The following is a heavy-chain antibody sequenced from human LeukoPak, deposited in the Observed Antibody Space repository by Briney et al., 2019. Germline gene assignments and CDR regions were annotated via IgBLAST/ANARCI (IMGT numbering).Heavy chain of an antibody. J-gene: IGHJ6*03. CDR2: INHSGST. CDR3: ARGRIAARPKAPRHYYMDV. Sequence: PSETLSLTCTVSGYSISSGYYWGWIRPPPGKGLEWIGEINHSGSTNYNPSLKSRVTISVDTSKNQFSLKLSSVTAADTAVYYCARGRIAARPKAPRHYYMDVWGKGTTVTVSS. D-gene: IGHD6-6*01. CDR1: GYSISSGYY. V-gene: IGHV4-38-2*02.